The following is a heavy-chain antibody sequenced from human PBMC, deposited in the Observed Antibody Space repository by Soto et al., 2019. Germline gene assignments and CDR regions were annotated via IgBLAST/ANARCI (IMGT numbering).Heavy chain of an antibody. V-gene: IGHV4-61*01. CDR2: IYYSGST. J-gene: IGHJ4*02. CDR1: GGSVRSGSYS. CDR3: ARSKHLRRYYLHY. Sequence: SEALSLTCTVSGGSVRSGSYSWSWVRQPPGKGLEWIGYIYYSGSTNYNPSLKSRVTISADTSKNQFSVKLRSVHAAEPAVDYCARSKHLRRYYLHYWGQGTLVTDSS. D-gene: IGHD3-16*01.